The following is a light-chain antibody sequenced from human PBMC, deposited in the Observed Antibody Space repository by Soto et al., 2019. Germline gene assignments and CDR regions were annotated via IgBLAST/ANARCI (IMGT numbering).Light chain of an antibody. V-gene: IGLV1-51*02. CDR3: GTWDSSLSAYV. CDR2: ENN. CDR1: SSNIGNNY. Sequence: QSVLTQPPSVSAAPGQKVTISCSGSSSNIGNNYVSWYQQLPGTAPKLLIYENNKRPSGIPDRFSGSKSGTSATLVITGLQTGDEADYYCGTWDSSLSAYVFGNGTKVTVL. J-gene: IGLJ1*01.